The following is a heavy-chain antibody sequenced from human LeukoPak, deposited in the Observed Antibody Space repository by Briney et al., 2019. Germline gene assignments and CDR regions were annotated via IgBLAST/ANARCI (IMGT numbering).Heavy chain of an antibody. V-gene: IGHV1-8*03. Sequence: GASVKVSCKASGYTFTSYDINWVRQATGQGLEWMGWMNPSSGNTGYAQKFQGRVTITRNTSISTAYMELSSLRSEDTAVYYCARWASFDAFDIWGQGTMVTVSS. CDR1: GYTFTSYD. CDR3: ARWASFDAFDI. CDR2: MNPSSGNT. J-gene: IGHJ3*02.